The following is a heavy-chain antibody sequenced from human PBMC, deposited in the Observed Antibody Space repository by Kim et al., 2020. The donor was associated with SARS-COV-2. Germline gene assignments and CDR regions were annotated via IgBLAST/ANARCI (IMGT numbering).Heavy chain of an antibody. Sequence: TGDAQKFQGRVTMTRNTSISTAYMELSSLRSEDTAVYYCARGQWLGHFDDWGQGTLVTVSS. J-gene: IGHJ4*02. V-gene: IGHV1-8*01. CDR3: ARGQWLGHFDD. CDR2: T. D-gene: IGHD6-19*01.